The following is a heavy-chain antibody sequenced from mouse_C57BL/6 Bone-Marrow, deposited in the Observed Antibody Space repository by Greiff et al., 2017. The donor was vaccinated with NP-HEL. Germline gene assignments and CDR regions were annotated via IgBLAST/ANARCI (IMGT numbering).Heavy chain of an antibody. D-gene: IGHD1-1*01. CDR2: IYPRSGNT. J-gene: IGHJ2*01. CDR3: ASPPIYYYGSRYFDY. Sequence: QVQLQQSGAELARPGASVKLSCKASGYTFTSYGISWVKQRTGQGLEWIGEIYPRSGNTYYNEKFKGKATLTADKSSSTAYMELRSLTSEDSAVYFCASPPIYYYGSRYFDYWGQGTTLTVSS. CDR1: GYTFTSYG. V-gene: IGHV1-81*01.